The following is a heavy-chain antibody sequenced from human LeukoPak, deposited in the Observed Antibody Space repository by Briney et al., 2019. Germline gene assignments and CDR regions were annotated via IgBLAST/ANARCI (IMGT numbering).Heavy chain of an antibody. J-gene: IGHJ4*02. Sequence: EGSLRLSCAASGFTFSNYWMHWIRQVPGKGLVWVSHIKYDGSATNYADSVKGRFTISRDNAKNTLYLQMNSLRAEDTAVYYCVSGSLQSGYNFDYWGQEALVTVSS. D-gene: IGHD3-3*01. CDR2: IKYDGSAT. CDR3: VSGSLQSGYNFDY. CDR1: GFTFSNYW. V-gene: IGHV3-74*01.